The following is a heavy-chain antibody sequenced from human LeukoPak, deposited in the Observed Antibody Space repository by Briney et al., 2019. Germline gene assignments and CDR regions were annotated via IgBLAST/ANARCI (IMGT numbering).Heavy chain of an antibody. CDR2: INWNGGST. D-gene: IGHD3-22*01. V-gene: IGHV3-20*04. CDR3: ARSRHSYDSSGFPHY. J-gene: IGHJ4*02. Sequence: PGGSLRLSCAASGFIFSDYYLSWFRQAPGKGLEWVSGINWNGGSTGYADSVKGRFTISRDNAKNSLYLQMNSLRAEDTALYYCARSRHSYDSSGFPHYWGQGTLVTVSS. CDR1: GFIFSDYY.